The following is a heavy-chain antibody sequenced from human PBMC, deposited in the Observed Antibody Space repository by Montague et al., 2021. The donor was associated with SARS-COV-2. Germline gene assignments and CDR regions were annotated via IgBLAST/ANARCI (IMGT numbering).Heavy chain of an antibody. CDR3: ARDVEGFGELQVDY. Sequence: SLSLSCAASGFTFDDYGMSWVRQAPGKGLEWVSGINWNGGSTGHADSVKGRFTISRDNAKNSLYLQMNSLRAEDTALYYCARDVEGFGELQVDYWGQGTLVTVSS. V-gene: IGHV3-20*04. CDR2: INWNGGST. CDR1: GFTFDDYG. D-gene: IGHD3-10*01. J-gene: IGHJ4*02.